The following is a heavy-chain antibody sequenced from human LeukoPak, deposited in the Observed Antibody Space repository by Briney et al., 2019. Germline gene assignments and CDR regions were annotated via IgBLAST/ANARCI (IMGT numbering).Heavy chain of an antibody. D-gene: IGHD4-17*01. J-gene: IGHJ3*02. V-gene: IGHV3-13*01. CDR3: ARGQLSRGGPLGFYGQNRIGAFDI. CDR2: IGTAGDT. Sequence: GGSLRLSCEASGFTFSSYDMHWVRQATGKGLEWVSAIGTAGDTYYPGSVKGRFTISRENAKNSLYLQMNSLRAGDTAVYYCARGQLSRGGPLGFYGQNRIGAFDIWGQGTMVTVSS. CDR1: GFTFSSYD.